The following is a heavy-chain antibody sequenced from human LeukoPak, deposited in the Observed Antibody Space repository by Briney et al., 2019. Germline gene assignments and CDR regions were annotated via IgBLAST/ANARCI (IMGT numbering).Heavy chain of an antibody. J-gene: IGHJ4*02. Sequence: GASVKVSCKSSGYTFTGYYIHWVRQAPGQGLEWMGWINPNSGGTNYAQKFQGRVTMTRDTSISTAYMELGRLRSDDTAVYYCARRELAARRFVYAYWGQGTLVTVSS. CDR2: INPNSGGT. D-gene: IGHD6-6*01. CDR3: ARRELAARRFVYAY. CDR1: GYTFTGYY. V-gene: IGHV1-2*02.